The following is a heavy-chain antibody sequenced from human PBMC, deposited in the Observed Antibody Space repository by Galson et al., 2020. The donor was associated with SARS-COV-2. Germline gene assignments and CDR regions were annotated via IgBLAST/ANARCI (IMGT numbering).Heavy chain of an antibody. CDR2: IYYTGST. CDR3: ARLRTDLNYYMDV. V-gene: IGHV4-59*01. CDR1: GDSISGYF. Sequence: SETLSLTCTVSGDSISGYFWTWIRQPPGKGLEWIGYIYYTGSTNSNPSLKSRVSISLDTSKNQFSLKLTSVTAADMAVYYCARLRTDLNYYMDVWGKGTTVTVSS. J-gene: IGHJ6*03.